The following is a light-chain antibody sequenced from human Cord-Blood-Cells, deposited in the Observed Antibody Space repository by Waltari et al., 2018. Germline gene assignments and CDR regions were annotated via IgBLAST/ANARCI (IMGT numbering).Light chain of an antibody. CDR3: QQYNNWPRT. CDR2: GAS. J-gene: IGKJ1*01. Sequence: EIVMTQSPATLSVSPGERATLSCSASQGVSSNLTWYQQKPGQAPRLLIYGASTEATGIPDRFSGSGSGTEFTLTIGSLQSEDFAVYYCQQYNNWPRTFGQGTTVEIK. V-gene: IGKV3-15*01. CDR1: QGVSSN.